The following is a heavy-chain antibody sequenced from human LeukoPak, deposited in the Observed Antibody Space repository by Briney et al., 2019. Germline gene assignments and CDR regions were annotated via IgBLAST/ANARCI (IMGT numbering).Heavy chain of an antibody. J-gene: IGHJ5*02. CDR2: ISRSSSYI. CDR1: GFTFSSYS. CDR3: ARARGVPSWFDP. D-gene: IGHD3-10*01. V-gene: IGHV3-21*01. Sequence: GGSLRLSCAASGFTFSSYSMNWVRQAPGKGLEWVSSISRSSSYIYYADSVKGRCTISRDNAKNSLYLQMNSLRAEDTAVYYCARARGVPSWFDPWGQGTLVTVSS.